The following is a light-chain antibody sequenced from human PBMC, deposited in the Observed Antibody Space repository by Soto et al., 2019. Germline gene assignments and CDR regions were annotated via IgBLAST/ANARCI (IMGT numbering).Light chain of an antibody. CDR1: QGIGTY. J-gene: IGKJ4*01. V-gene: IGKV1-27*01. CDR2: AAS. Sequence: QMTQSPSSLSASIGDRVTITCRASQGIGTYLAWYQQRPGKVPQLLISAASTLQSGVPSRFSGSGAGTDFTLTINSLQPEDVAMYYCQKYNRAPLTFGGGTKVEI. CDR3: QKYNRAPLT.